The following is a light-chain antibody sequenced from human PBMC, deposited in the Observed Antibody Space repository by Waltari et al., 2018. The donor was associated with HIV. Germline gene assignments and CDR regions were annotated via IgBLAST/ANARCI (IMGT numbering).Light chain of an antibody. J-gene: IGLJ2*01. CDR1: SSDVGGYNY. Sequence: QSALTQPASVSGSPGQSITISCTGTSSDVGGYNYVSWYQQHPGKAPKLMIYEVSERPSGVPDRFSGSRSGNTASLTVSGLQAEDEADYFCSSYAGINNLIFGGGTKLTVL. CDR2: EVS. V-gene: IGLV2-8*01. CDR3: SSYAGINNLI.